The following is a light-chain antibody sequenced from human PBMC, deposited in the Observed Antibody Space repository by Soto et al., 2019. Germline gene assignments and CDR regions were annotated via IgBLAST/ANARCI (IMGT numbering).Light chain of an antibody. CDR3: HHNYSRPTT. V-gene: IGKV1-39*01. CDR1: QSIGTN. Sequence: DIQMTQSPSSLSAFVGDSVTLTCRASQSIGTNLNWYQQRPGKAPKVLVYGASPLQSGVSPRFSGSGSGTDFALTISSLQTEDFATYYCHHNYSRPTTFGQRNNVEFK. CDR2: GAS. J-gene: IGKJ1*01.